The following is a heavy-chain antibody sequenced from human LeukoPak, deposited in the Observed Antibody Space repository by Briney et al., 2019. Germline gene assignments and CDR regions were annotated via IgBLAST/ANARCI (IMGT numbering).Heavy chain of an antibody. CDR2: INHSGST. V-gene: IGHV4-34*01. J-gene: IGHJ1*01. Sequence: SETLSLTCAVYGGSFSGYYWTGLRQPPGKGLEWIGEINHSGSTNYNPSLKSRVTISVDTSKNQFSLKVSSVTAADTAVYYCASNRSSSDWGQGTLVSVSS. D-gene: IGHD6-6*01. CDR3: ASNRSSSD. CDR1: GGSFSGYY.